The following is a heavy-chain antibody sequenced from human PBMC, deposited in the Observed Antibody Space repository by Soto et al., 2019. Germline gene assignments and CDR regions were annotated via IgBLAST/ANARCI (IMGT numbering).Heavy chain of an antibody. Sequence: QVQLQESGPGLLKPSETLSLTCSVSGDSVSSGSYYWSWVRQPPGKGLEWIGYIFYSGNTNYNPSLKSRVTISVDTSKNQFSRKLRSVTAAHTPMYYCARHYGGTYSPHWSAPWGQGPLVPVSS. CDR2: IFYSGNT. CDR3: ARHYGGTYSPHWSAP. CDR1: GDSVSSGSYY. J-gene: IGHJ5*02. V-gene: IGHV4-61*01. D-gene: IGHD1-26*01.